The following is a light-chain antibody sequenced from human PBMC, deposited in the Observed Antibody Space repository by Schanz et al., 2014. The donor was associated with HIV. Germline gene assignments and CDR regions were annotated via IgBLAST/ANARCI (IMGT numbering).Light chain of an antibody. CDR1: SSNIGTDYG. J-gene: IGLJ3*02. CDR2: GNT. Sequence: QSVLTQPPSVSAAPGQNFTISCTGSSSNIGTDYGVHWYQQLPGTAPQLLIYGNTNRPSGVPDRFSGSKSASSASLAISGLQAEDEADYFCQSFDSSLNGVVFGGGTKVTVL. V-gene: IGLV1-40*01. CDR3: QSFDSSLNGVV.